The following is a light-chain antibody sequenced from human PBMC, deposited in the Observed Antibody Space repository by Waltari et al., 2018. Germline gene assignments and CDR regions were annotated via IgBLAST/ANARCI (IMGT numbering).Light chain of an antibody. CDR1: RGHKYYA. Sequence: QLVLTQSPSASASLGASVKLTCTLGRGHKYYAIAWHQQRSETGPRFLMKINSYGSNTKWDGFHDGCSGSASGAERYLTISSLQSEDEADYYCQTWGTGALWVFGGGTKLTVL. CDR3: QTWGTGALWV. CDR2: INSYGSN. V-gene: IGLV4-69*01. J-gene: IGLJ3*02.